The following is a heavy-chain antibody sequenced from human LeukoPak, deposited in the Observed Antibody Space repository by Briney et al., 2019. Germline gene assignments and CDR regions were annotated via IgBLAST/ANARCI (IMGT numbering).Heavy chain of an antibody. J-gene: IGHJ4*02. Sequence: GESLKISCKGSGYSFTSYWIAWVRQMPGKGLELMGIIYPGDSDTNYSPAFQGQVTISADKSISTAYLQWSSLKASDTAMYYCARHGVTGSSSSPNDYWGQGTLVTVSS. D-gene: IGHD6-6*01. CDR3: ARHGVTGSSSSPNDY. V-gene: IGHV5-51*01. CDR2: IYPGDSDT. CDR1: GYSFTSYW.